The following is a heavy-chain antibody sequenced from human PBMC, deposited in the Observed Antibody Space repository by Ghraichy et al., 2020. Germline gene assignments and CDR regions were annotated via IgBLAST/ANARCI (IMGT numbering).Heavy chain of an antibody. V-gene: IGHV3-53*01. J-gene: IGHJ2*01. CDR3: ARGNRVWYFDL. CDR2: IYSGGST. CDR1: GFTVSSNY. Sequence: GESLNISCAASGFTVSSNYMSWVRQAPGKGLEWVSVIYSGGSTYYADSVKGRFTISRDNSKNTLYLQMNSLRAEDTAVYYCARGNRVWYFDLWGRGTLVTVSS.